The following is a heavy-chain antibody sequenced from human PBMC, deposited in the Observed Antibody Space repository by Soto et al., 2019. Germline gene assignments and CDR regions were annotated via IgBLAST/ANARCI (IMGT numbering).Heavy chain of an antibody. V-gene: IGHV3-30*03. CDR2: ISYDGSNK. CDR3: ARLPGDFWGSYRYTDY. CDR1: GFTFSSYG. D-gene: IGHD3-16*02. J-gene: IGHJ4*02. Sequence: GGSLRLSCAASGFTFSSYGMHWVRQAPGKGLEWVAVISYDGSNKYYADSVKGRFTISRDNSKNTLYLQMNSLRAEDTAVYYCARLPGDFWGSYRYTDYWGQGTLVTVSS.